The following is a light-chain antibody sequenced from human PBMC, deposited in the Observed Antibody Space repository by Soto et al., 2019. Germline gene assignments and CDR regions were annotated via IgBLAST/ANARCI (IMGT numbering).Light chain of an antibody. Sequence: DLQITQSPSTLSASVGDRVTITCRASQSISSYLNWYQQKPGKAPKLLIYAASSLQSGVPSRFSGSGSGTDFTLTISSLQPEDFATYYCQQSYSTTITFGQGTRLEI. CDR3: QQSYSTTIT. J-gene: IGKJ5*01. CDR2: AAS. CDR1: QSISSY. V-gene: IGKV1-39*01.